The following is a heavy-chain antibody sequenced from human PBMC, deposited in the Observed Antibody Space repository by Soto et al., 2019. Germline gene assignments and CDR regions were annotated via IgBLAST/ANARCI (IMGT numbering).Heavy chain of an antibody. D-gene: IGHD2-2*01. Sequence: QLQLQESGPGLVKPSETLSLTCTVSGGSISSSSYYWGWIRQPPGKGLEWIGSIYYSGSTYYNPSIKSQVTISVDTSKNQFSLKLSSVTAADTAVYYCVGSTSFRADWFDPWGQGTLVTVSS. CDR1: GGSISSSSYY. CDR2: IYYSGST. V-gene: IGHV4-39*01. CDR3: VGSTSFRADWFDP. J-gene: IGHJ5*02.